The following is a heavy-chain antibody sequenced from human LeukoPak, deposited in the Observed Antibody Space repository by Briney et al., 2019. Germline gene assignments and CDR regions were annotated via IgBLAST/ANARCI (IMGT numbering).Heavy chain of an antibody. Sequence: GGSLRLSCTVSGFTVSTNSMSWVRQAPGKGLEWVSFIYSDNTHYSYSVKGRFTISRDNSKNTLYLQMNSLRAEDTAVYYCARRAGAYSHPYDYWGQGTLVTVSS. CDR2: IYSDNT. D-gene: IGHD4/OR15-4a*01. CDR1: GFTVSTNS. V-gene: IGHV3-53*01. J-gene: IGHJ4*02. CDR3: ARRAGAYSHPYDY.